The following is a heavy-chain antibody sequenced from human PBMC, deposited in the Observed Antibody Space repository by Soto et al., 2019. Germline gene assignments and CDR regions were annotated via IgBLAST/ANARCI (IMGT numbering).Heavy chain of an antibody. V-gene: IGHV4-30-4*01. CDR1: GGSISSGDYY. J-gene: IGHJ5*02. D-gene: IGHD3-3*01. CDR3: ARVPKYYDFWSGYRGENWFDP. CDR2: IYYSGST. Sequence: QVQLQESGPGLVKPSQTLSLTCTVSGGSISSGDYYWSWIRQPPGKGLEWIGYIYYSGSTYYNPSRKSRVTISVDTSKNQFSPKLSSVTAADTDVYYCARVPKYYDFWSGYRGENWFDPWGQGTLVTVSS.